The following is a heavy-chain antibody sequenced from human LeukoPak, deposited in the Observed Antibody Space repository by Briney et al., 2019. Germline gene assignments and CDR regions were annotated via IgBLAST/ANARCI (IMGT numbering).Heavy chain of an antibody. CDR1: GGSISSYY. J-gene: IGHJ4*02. Sequence: PSETLSLTCTVSGGSISSYYWSWIRQPPGKGLEWIGYIYYSGSTNYNPSLKSRVTISVDTSKNQFSLKLSSVTAADTAMYYCARVTGYAIEDYFDYWGQGTLVTVSS. D-gene: IGHD2-8*01. CDR3: ARVTGYAIEDYFDY. CDR2: IYYSGST. V-gene: IGHV4-59*01.